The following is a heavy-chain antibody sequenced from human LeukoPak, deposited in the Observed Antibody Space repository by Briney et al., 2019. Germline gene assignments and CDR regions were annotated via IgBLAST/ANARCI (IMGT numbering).Heavy chain of an antibody. CDR1: GFTFGDYA. J-gene: IGHJ4*02. CDR3: TRGGGSYPADY. D-gene: IGHD1-26*01. CDR2: IRSKYYGGTT. Sequence: GGSLRLSCTASGFTFGDYAMSWVRQAPGKGLEWVGFIRSKYYGGTTEYAASVKGRFTISRDDSKSIAYLQMNSLTTDDTAVFFCTRGGGSYPADYWGQGTLVTISS. V-gene: IGHV3-49*04.